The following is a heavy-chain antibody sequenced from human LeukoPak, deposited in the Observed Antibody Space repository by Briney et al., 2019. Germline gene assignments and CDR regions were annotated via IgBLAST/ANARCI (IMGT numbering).Heavy chain of an antibody. J-gene: IGHJ4*02. V-gene: IGHV4-59*01. CDR2: IYYSGST. D-gene: IGHD3-9*01. CDR3: ARLRYFDWLPSAYYFDY. Sequence: SETLSLTCTVSGGSISSYYWSWIRQPPGKGLEWIGYIYYSGSTNYNPSLKSRVTISVDTSKNQFSLKLSSVTAADTAVYYCARLRYFDWLPSAYYFDYWGQGTLVTVSS. CDR1: GGSISSYY.